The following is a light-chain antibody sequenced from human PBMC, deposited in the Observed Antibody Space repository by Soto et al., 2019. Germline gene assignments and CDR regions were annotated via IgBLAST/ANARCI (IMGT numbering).Light chain of an antibody. V-gene: IGKV3D-20*02. CDR2: DAS. Sequence: EIVLTQSPGTLSLSPGERATLSCRASQSVSNNYLAWYQQKPGQAPRLLIYDASTRATGVPARFSGGGSGTEFTLTINSLQSEDFAVYYCQQRTNWLTFGGGTKVDIK. CDR3: QQRTNWLT. CDR1: QSVSNNY. J-gene: IGKJ4*01.